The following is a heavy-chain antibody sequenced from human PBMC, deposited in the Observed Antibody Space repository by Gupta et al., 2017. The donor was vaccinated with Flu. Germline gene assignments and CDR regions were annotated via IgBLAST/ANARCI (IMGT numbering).Heavy chain of an antibody. Sequence: SWIRQPPGKGLEWIGYIHRSATTSDNPAHKSRVTISVDRSKNQVSLNLRSVTAADTAMYYCARTGGPTLLGVIASNNWFDPCGQGTLVTVSS. V-gene: IGHV4-30-2*01. CDR3: ARTGGPTLLGVIASNNWFDP. J-gene: IGHJ5*02. D-gene: IGHD2-21*01. CDR2: IHRSATT.